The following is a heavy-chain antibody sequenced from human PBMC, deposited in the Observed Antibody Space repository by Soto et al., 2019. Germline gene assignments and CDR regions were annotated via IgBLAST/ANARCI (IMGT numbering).Heavy chain of an antibody. CDR1: GYSFISYW. Sequence: ESLKISCKTSGYSFISYWVAWVRQKPGKGLEWMGTFYPGDSTSTYSPSFQGQVTISVDKSISTAYLHLSSLKASDTAMYYCARIIGYCRINDCSWTFDIWGQGTTVTVSS. D-gene: IGHD2-2*03. V-gene: IGHV5-51*01. CDR3: ARIIGYCRINDCSWTFDI. CDR2: FYPGDSTS. J-gene: IGHJ3*02.